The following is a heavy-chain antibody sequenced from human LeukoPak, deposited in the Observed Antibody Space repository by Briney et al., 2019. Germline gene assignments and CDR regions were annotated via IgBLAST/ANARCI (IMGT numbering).Heavy chain of an antibody. J-gene: IGHJ4*02. Sequence: GGSLRLSCAASAFTFSTYGMHWVRQAPGKGLEWVASIWYDGSNEYYADSVKGRFTISRDNSKNTLYLQMNSLRAEDTAVYYCARGYSGGSWPVNFEFWGRGSLVTVSS. CDR3: ARGYSGGSWPVNFEF. V-gene: IGHV3-33*01. CDR1: AFTFSTYG. D-gene: IGHD2-21*01. CDR2: IWYDGSNE.